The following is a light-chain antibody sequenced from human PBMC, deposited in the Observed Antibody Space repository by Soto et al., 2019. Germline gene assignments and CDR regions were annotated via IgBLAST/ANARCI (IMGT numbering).Light chain of an antibody. V-gene: IGLV2-11*01. CDR2: DVS. Sequence: QSVLTQPRSVSGSPGQSVTISRTGSSSDVGGYNYVSWYQHHPGKAPKLMIYDVSRRPSGVPDRFSGSKSGNTASLTISGHQAEDEADYYRCSNAGRCAGVFGGGTKLTVL. CDR3: CSNAGRCAGV. CDR1: SSDVGGYNY. J-gene: IGLJ2*01.